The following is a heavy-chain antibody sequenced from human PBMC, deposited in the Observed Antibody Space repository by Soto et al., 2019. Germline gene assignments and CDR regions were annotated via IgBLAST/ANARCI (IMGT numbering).Heavy chain of an antibody. CDR2: IWYDGSTK. J-gene: IGHJ3*02. Sequence: QVQLVQSGGGVVQPGRSLRLSCAASGFTFSSYGMHWVRQAPGKGLEWVAVIWYDGSTKYYADSVKGRFTISRDNSKTTLYLQRDSLRAEDTAVYYCARDSTGYSYANFDIWGQGTMVTVSS. CDR3: ARDSTGYSYANFDI. V-gene: IGHV3-33*01. D-gene: IGHD5-18*01. CDR1: GFTFSSYG.